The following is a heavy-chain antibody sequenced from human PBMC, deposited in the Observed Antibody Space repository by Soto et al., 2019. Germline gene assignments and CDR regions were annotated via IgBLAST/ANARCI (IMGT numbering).Heavy chain of an antibody. CDR1: GFTFSSYW. D-gene: IGHD3-9*01. J-gene: IGHJ6*02. V-gene: IGHV3-7*03. CDR2: IKQDGSEK. Sequence: HPGGSLRLSCAASGFTFSSYWMSWVRQAPGKGLEWVANIKQDGSEKYYVDSVKGRFTISRDNAKNSLYLQMNSLRAEDTAVYYCARDSPAYLLRYFDWLRGQTYYGMDVWGQGTTVTVSS. CDR3: ARDSPAYLLRYFDWLRGQTYYGMDV.